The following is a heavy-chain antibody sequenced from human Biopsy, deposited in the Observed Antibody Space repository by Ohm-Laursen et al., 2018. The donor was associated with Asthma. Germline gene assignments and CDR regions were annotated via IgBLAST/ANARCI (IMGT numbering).Heavy chain of an antibody. CDR1: GFTFSNYG. CDR3: AKDVFPGWELRRGPDY. CDR2: ISFDGSNK. D-gene: IGHD1-26*01. Sequence: SLKLSCSASGFTFSNYGMHWVRQAPGKGLDWVAVISFDGSNKNYTDSVKGRFTISRDNSRNTLHLQMNSLRAEDTAVYYCAKDVFPGWELRRGPDYWGQGTLVTVSS. V-gene: IGHV3-30*18. J-gene: IGHJ4*02.